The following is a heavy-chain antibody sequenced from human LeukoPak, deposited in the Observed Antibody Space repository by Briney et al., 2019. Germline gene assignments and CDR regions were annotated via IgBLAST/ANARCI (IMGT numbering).Heavy chain of an antibody. CDR3: AKGDWYFDL. V-gene: IGHV3-30*18. Sequence: GRSLRLSCAASGFTFSYYGMHWVRQAPGKGLEWVAVISYDGSNKYYADSVKGRFTISRDNSKNTLYLQMNSLRAEDTAVYYCAKGDWYFDLWGRGTLVTVSS. CDR2: ISYDGSNK. J-gene: IGHJ2*01. CDR1: GFTFSYYG.